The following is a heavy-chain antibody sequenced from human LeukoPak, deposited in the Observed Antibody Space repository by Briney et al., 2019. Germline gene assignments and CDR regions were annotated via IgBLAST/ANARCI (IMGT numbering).Heavy chain of an antibody. V-gene: IGHV5-51*01. D-gene: IGHD4-23*01. CDR3: ARTYGGNPGGFDY. Sequence: GESLKISCKASGYSFTSYWIGWVRQMPGKGLEWMGIFFPGDSDTRHSPSFQGQVTISADKSISIAYLQWSSLKASDTAMYYCARTYGGNPGGFDYWGQGTLVTVSS. CDR1: GYSFTSYW. J-gene: IGHJ4*02. CDR2: FFPGDSDT.